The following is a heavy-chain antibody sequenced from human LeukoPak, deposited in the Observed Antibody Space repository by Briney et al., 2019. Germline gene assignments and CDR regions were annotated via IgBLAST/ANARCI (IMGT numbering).Heavy chain of an antibody. CDR1: GFTFSDYY. V-gene: IGHV3-11*01. J-gene: IGHJ3*02. D-gene: IGHD4-17*01. CDR3: ARDCLSRDYGDYQGAFDI. Sequence: GGSLRLSCAASGFTFSDYYMSWIRQAPGKGLEWVSYISSSGSTIYYADSVKGRFTISRDNAKNSLYLQMNSLRAEDTAVYYCARDCLSRDYGDYQGAFDIWGQGTMVTVSS. CDR2: ISSSGSTI.